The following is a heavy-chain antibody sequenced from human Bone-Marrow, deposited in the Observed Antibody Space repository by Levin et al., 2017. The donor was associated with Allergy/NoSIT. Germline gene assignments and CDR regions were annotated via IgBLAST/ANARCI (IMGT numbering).Heavy chain of an antibody. CDR3: ARENKPRGTRSFDF. CDR2: IGGDGRIT. Sequence: GESLKISCAASGFTFSSYSMHWIRQAPGKGLEWVAIIGGDGRITDYADSVKGRFTISRDNSKNTLYVQMNSLRADDTAIYYCARENKPRGTRSFDFWGQGTLVSVSS. D-gene: IGHD3-16*01. CDR1: GFTFSSYS. V-gene: IGHV3-33*01. J-gene: IGHJ4*02.